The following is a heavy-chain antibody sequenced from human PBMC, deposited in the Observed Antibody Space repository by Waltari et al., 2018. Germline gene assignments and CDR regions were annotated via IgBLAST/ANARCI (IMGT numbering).Heavy chain of an antibody. Sequence: QEWGPGLVNPSETWSFTCTVSGGPFSSTSFSWAWIRQPPGKGLEWIGYVFYNGDTYYNPSLKSRVTISIDTSKNQFSLKLTSVTAADTAVYHCARRMVTTGYFDYWGQGTLVTVSS. CDR3: ARRMVTTGYFDY. J-gene: IGHJ4*02. V-gene: IGHV4-39*01. CDR2: VFYNGDT. D-gene: IGHD4-4*01. CDR1: GGPFSSTSFS.